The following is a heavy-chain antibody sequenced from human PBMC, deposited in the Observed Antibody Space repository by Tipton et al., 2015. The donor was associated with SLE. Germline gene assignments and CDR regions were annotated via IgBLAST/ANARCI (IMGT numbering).Heavy chain of an antibody. D-gene: IGHD3-22*01. J-gene: IGHJ4*02. Sequence: SLRLSCAASGFTFSSYWMTWVRQTPGKGLEWVANINQDGGEKYYVDSVKGRFTISRDNANSSLYLQMNNLRAEDTAVYYCSRDYYDGSGYDYYFEYWGQGTLVTVSS. CDR2: INQDGGEK. CDR3: SRDYYDGSGYDYYFEY. V-gene: IGHV3-7*01. CDR1: GFTFSSYW.